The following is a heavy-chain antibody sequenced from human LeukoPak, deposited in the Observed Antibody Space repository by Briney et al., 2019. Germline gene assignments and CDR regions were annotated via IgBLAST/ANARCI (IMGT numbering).Heavy chain of an antibody. CDR2: IYTSGST. CDR1: GYSITSGYY. D-gene: IGHD4-17*01. J-gene: IGHJ6*03. Sequence: SETLSLTCTVSGYSITSGYYWGWIRQPAGKGLEWIGRIYTSGSTNYNPSLKSRVTISVDTSKNQFSLKLSSVTAADTAVYYCARGRYGDYVNYYYYMDVWGKGTTVTVSS. CDR3: ARGRYGDYVNYYYYMDV. V-gene: IGHV4-61*02.